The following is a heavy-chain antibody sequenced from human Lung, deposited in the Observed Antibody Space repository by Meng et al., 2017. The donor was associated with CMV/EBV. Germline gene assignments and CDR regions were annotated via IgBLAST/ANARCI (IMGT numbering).Heavy chain of an antibody. CDR3: ARNPYDYGINWFDP. Sequence: ASGGTFSSYAISWVRQAPGQGLEWMGGIIPIFGTANYAQKCQGRVTITTDESTSTAYMELSSLRPEDTAVYYCARNPYDYGINWFDPWGQGTLVTVSS. V-gene: IGHV1-69*05. D-gene: IGHD4-17*01. CDR2: IIPIFGTA. J-gene: IGHJ5*02. CDR1: GGTFSSYA.